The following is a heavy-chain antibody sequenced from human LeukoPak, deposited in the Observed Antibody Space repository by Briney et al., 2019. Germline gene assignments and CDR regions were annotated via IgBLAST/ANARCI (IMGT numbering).Heavy chain of an antibody. Sequence: GGSLRLSCAASGFTFSSYAMSWVRQAPGKGLEWVSAISGSGGSTYYADSVKGRFTISRDNSKNTLYLQMNSLRAEDTAVYYWAKESSVLLWFVEPIGGYFDLWGRGTLVTVSS. D-gene: IGHD3-10*01. CDR2: ISGSGGST. J-gene: IGHJ2*01. CDR1: GFTFSSYA. CDR3: AKESSVLLWFVEPIGGYFDL. V-gene: IGHV3-23*01.